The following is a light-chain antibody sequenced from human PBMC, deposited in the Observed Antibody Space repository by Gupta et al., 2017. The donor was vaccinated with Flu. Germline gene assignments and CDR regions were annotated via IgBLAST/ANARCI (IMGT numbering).Light chain of an antibody. Sequence: FMLTQPHSVSESPGKTVTLSCTRSSGSIASNYVQWYQQRPGTSPTTVIYKENQRPAGVPDRFSGSIDSSANAASLTRAGLKNEDEADDYRQAYEVFGGGTKLTVL. CDR1: SGSIASNY. J-gene: IGLJ2*01. V-gene: IGLV6-57*01. CDR3: QAYEV. CDR2: KEN.